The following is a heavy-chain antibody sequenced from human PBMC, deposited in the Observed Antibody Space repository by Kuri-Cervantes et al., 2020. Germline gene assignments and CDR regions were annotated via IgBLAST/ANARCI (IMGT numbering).Heavy chain of an antibody. CDR3: ARDRWFDP. Sequence: SETLSLTCTVSGGSISSYYWSWIRQPPGKRLEWIGYISYSGATNYNPSLTSRVTISLDTSKNQFSLKLSSVTAADTAVYYCARDRWFDPWGQGTLVTVSS. V-gene: IGHV4-59*13. J-gene: IGHJ5*01. CDR2: ISYSGAT. CDR1: GGSISSYY.